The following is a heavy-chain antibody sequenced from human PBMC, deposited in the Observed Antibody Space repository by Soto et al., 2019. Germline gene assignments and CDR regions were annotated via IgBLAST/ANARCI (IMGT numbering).Heavy chain of an antibody. CDR1: GASISRFC. V-gene: IGHV4-59*12. J-gene: IGHJ4*02. D-gene: IGHD3-16*02. Sequence: SETLSLTCTVSGASISRFCWTWIRQPPGKGLEWIGYYHYTGSTNYNPSFKGRVTISIDTSKNQFSLKLNSVTAADTAVYYCARGRSFRLVGVPLDSWGQGTLVTVSS. CDR2: YHYTGST. CDR3: ARGRSFRLVGVPLDS.